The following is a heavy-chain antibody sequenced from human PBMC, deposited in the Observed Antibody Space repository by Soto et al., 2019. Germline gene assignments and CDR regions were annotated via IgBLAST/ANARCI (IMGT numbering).Heavy chain of an antibody. CDR3: ARGKMAIFGVVIPIYYGMDV. V-gene: IGHV4-34*01. CDR1: GGSCSGYY. J-gene: IGHJ6*01. D-gene: IGHD3-3*01. CDR2: SNHGGST. Sequence: SETLARNGAVCGGSCSGYYWSWIRQPPWKWMEWMVESNHGGSTNYNPSLKSRVNISVDMSKNQFSLKLSSVTAADTAVYYCARGKMAIFGVVIPIYYGMDVWGQGTTVTVSS.